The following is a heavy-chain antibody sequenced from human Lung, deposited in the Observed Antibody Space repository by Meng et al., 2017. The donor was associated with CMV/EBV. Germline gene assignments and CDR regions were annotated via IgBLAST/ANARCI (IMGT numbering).Heavy chain of an antibody. D-gene: IGHD3-10*01. V-gene: IGHV4-4*02. CDR1: GDSITNHNW. CDR2: IPHRGSS. CDR3: LRRSGGSV. J-gene: IGHJ1*01. Sequence: QVQLGESGPALVKPSETLSLTCAVSGDSITNHNWWAWVRQPPGKGLEWNGEIPHRGSSAYNPSLKSRVSMSIDKSKNQFSLKLTSVTAADTAVYHCLRRSGGSVWGQGTLVTVSS.